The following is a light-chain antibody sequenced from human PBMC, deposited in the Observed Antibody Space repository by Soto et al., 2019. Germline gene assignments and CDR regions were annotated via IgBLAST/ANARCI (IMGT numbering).Light chain of an antibody. CDR2: AAS. V-gene: IGKV3-15*01. CDR1: QGVSSN. J-gene: IGKJ4*01. Sequence: EIVLTQSPATLSLSPGERAARSCRASQGVSSNLAWYQQKPGQAPRLLIYAASTRATGVSARFSGSGSGTEFTLTISSLQSEDLAVYYCQQYEKWPPITFGGGTTGDIK. CDR3: QQYEKWPPIT.